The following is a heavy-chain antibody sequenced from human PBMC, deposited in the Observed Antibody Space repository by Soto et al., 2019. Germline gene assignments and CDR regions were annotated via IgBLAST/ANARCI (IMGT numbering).Heavy chain of an antibody. CDR3: AKARHDYRKYFDH. D-gene: IGHD4-4*01. CDR2: ISYDGSNK. Sequence: QVQLVESGGGVVQPGRSLRLSCAASGFTFSSYGMHWVRQAPGKGLEWVTVISYDGSNKYYVDSVKGRFTISRDNSANTLYLEMHSLRAEDTAVYYLAKARHDYRKYFDHWGQGTRVTVSS. V-gene: IGHV3-30*18. J-gene: IGHJ4*02. CDR1: GFTFSSYG.